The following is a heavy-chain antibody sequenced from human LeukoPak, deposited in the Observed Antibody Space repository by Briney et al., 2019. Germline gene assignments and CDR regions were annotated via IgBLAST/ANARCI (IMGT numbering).Heavy chain of an antibody. CDR3: ARHYYGSGSYSPTRNNWFDP. V-gene: IGHV1-18*04. D-gene: IGHD3-10*01. CDR1: GYTFTSYG. J-gene: IGHJ5*02. Sequence: ASVKVSCKASGYTFTSYGISWVRQAPGQGLEWMGWISAYNGNTNYAQKLQGRVTMTTDTSTSTAYMELRSLRSDDTAVYYCARHYYGSGSYSPTRNNWFDPWGQGTWSPSPQ. CDR2: ISAYNGNT.